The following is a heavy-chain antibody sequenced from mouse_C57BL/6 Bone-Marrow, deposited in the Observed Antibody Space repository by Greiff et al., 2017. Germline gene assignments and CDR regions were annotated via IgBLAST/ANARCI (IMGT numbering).Heavy chain of an antibody. V-gene: IGHV1-26*01. CDR1: GYTFTDYY. D-gene: IGHD1-1*01. CDR2: INPNNGGT. J-gene: IGHJ2*01. Sequence: VQLQQSGPELVKPGASVKISCKASGYTFTDYYMNWVKQSHGKSLEWIGDINPNNGGTSYNQKFKGKATLTVDKSSSTAYMELRSLTSEDSAVYYCARYNGSSYEDYWGQGTTLTVSS. CDR3: ARYNGSSYEDY.